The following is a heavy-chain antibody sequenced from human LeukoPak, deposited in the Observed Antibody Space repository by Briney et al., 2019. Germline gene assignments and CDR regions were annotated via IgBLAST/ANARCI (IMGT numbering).Heavy chain of an antibody. CDR2: IIPIFGTA. V-gene: IGHV1-69*01. CDR1: GGTFSSYA. Sequence: ASVKVSCKASGGTFSSYAISWVRQAPGQGLEWMGGIIPIFGTANYAQKFQGRVTITADESTSTAYMELSSLRSEDTAVYYCARGLVNSGDLHNWFDPWGQGTLVTVSS. J-gene: IGHJ5*02. CDR3: ARGLVNSGDLHNWFDP. D-gene: IGHD2/OR15-2a*01.